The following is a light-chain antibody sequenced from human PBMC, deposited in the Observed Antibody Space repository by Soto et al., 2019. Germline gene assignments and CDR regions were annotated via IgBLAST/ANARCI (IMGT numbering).Light chain of an antibody. CDR3: VAWDDSLNGYVV. Sequence: QSVLTQPPSASGTPGQRVTISCSGSSSNIGSNTVNWYQQLPGTAPKLVIYSNNQRPSGVPDRFSGSKSGTSASLAISGLQSEDEADYYCVAWDDSLNGYVVLGGGNKVTVL. CDR1: SSNIGSNT. J-gene: IGLJ2*01. CDR2: SNN. V-gene: IGLV1-44*01.